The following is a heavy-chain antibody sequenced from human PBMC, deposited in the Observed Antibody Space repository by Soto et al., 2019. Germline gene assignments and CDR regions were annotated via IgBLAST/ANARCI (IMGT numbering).Heavy chain of an antibody. CDR3: AREGWDPYYYDSSGYFY. Sequence: SETLSLTCAVYGGSFSGYYWSCIRQPPGKGLEWIGEINHSGSTNYNPSLKSRVTISVDTSKNQFSLKLSSVTAADTAVYYCAREGWDPYYYDSSGYFYWGQGTLVTVSS. CDR1: GGSFSGYY. D-gene: IGHD3-22*01. CDR2: INHSGST. V-gene: IGHV4-34*01. J-gene: IGHJ4*02.